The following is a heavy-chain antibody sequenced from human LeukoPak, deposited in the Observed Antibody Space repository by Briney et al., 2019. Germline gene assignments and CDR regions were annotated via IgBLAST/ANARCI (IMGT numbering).Heavy chain of an antibody. J-gene: IGHJ4*02. CDR1: GFTFSNYG. CDR3: AKDIYGSGRYYPDY. D-gene: IGHD3-10*01. V-gene: IGHV3-23*01. Sequence: PGGSLRLSCAASGFTFSNYGMSWVRQAPGKGLEWVSAISGSGGSTNYADSVKGRFTISRDNSKNTLHLQMNSLRAEDTAVYYCAKDIYGSGRYYPDYWGQGTLVTVPS. CDR2: ISGSGGST.